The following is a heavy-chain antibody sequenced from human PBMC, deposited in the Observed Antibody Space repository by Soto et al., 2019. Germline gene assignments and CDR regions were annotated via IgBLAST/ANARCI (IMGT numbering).Heavy chain of an antibody. V-gene: IGHV4-34*01. CDR3: AREDSYGWSGESLDV. D-gene: IGHD6-19*01. CDR2: LDQSGGT. J-gene: IGHJ6*02. CDR1: GDSLRGQS. Sequence: QVQLQQWGAGLLKASETLSLTCAVVGDSLRGQSWNWIRQSPGKGLEWIGELDQSGGTNYNPSLKSRAIISADTSKTQFSLTLTSVTAADTAVYYCAREDSYGWSGESLDVWGQGTTVTVSS.